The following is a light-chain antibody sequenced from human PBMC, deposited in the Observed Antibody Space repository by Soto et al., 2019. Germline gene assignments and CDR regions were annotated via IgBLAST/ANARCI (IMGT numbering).Light chain of an antibody. V-gene: IGKV3-15*01. CDR3: QQYNNWPLT. CDR1: QSVSSN. CDR2: GAS. J-gene: IGKJ4*01. Sequence: ETVMTHSPATLSVSPCERATLSFRASQSVSSNLAWYQQKPGQAPRLLIYGASTRATGIPARFSGSGSGTEFTLTISSLQSEDFAVYYCQQYNNWPLTFGGGTKVDIK.